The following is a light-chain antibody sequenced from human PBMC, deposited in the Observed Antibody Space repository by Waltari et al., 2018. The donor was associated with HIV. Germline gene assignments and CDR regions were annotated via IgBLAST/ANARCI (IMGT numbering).Light chain of an antibody. CDR2: CGS. V-gene: IGKV3-15*01. Sequence: EIVMTQSPATLSVSPGDRATLSCRASQSVRYIVAWYPQKLSQAPRLFIYCGSTRATDIPARFSGSGYGTECTLTSRSLQSDDFAVYYCQQYDNLPPLTFGGGTKVEI. CDR1: QSVRYI. CDR3: QQYDNLPPLT. J-gene: IGKJ4*01.